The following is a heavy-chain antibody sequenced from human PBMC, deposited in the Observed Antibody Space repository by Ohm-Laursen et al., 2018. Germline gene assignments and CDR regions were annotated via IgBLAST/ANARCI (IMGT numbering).Heavy chain of an antibody. CDR1: GGSISSYY. Sequence: GTLSLTCPVSGGSISSYYWSWIRQPPGKGLEWIGYIYYSGSTNYNPSLKSRVTISVDTSKNQFSLKLSSVTAADTAVYYCARVQDNSSSNPPERLYYYYGMDVWGQGTTVTVSS. CDR2: IYYSGST. CDR3: ARVQDNSSSNPPERLYYYYGMDV. V-gene: IGHV4-59*08. J-gene: IGHJ6*02. D-gene: IGHD6-13*01.